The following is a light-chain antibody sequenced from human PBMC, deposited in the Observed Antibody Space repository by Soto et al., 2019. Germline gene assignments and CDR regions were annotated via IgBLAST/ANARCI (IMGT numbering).Light chain of an antibody. CDR2: EGS. CDR1: SSDVGSYNL. J-gene: IGLJ2*01. Sequence: QSALTQPASVSGSPGHSITISCTGTSSDVGSYNLVSWYQQHPGKAPKLMIYEGSKRPSGVSNRFSGSKSGNTASLTISGLQAEDEADYYCCSYAGSSTVVVFGGGTKVTVL. V-gene: IGLV2-23*01. CDR3: CSYAGSSTVVV.